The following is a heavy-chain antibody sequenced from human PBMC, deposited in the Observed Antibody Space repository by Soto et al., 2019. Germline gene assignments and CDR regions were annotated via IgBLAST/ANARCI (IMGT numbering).Heavy chain of an antibody. CDR3: ARKTTVAGNVFDI. J-gene: IGHJ3*02. D-gene: IGHD6-19*01. V-gene: IGHV1-8*01. CDR2: MNPNSGNT. CDR1: GYTFASYD. Sequence: ASVKVSCKASGYTFASYDINWVRQATGQGLEWMGWMNPNSGNTGYAQKFQGRVTMTRNTSISTAYMELSSLRSEDTAVYYCARKTTVAGNVFDIWGQGTMVTVSS.